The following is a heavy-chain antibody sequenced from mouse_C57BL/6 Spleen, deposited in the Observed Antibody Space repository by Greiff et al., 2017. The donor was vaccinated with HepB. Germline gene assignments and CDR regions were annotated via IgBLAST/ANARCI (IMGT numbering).Heavy chain of an antibody. CDR2: IDPSDSYT. Sequence: VQLQQPGAELVMPGASVKLSCKASGYTFTSYWMHWVKQRPGQGLEWIGEIDPSDSYTNYNQKFKGKSTLTVDKSTSTGYMQLSSLTSEDSAVYYGARRYRYYDGSSYHYYFDYWGQGTTLTVSS. CDR1: GYTFTSYW. D-gene: IGHD1-1*01. V-gene: IGHV1-69*01. J-gene: IGHJ2*01. CDR3: ARRYRYYDGSSYHYYFDY.